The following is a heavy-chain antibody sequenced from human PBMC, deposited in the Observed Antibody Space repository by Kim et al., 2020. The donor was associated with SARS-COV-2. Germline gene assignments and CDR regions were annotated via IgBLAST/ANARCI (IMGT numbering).Heavy chain of an antibody. J-gene: IGHJ5*02. Sequence: SETLSLTCTVSGGSISSSSYYWGWIRQPPGKGLEWIGSIYYSGSTYYNPSLKSRVTISVDTSKNQFSLKLSSVTAADTAVYYCARAGAAGTENWFDPWGQGTLVTVSS. CDR2: IYYSGST. CDR3: ARAGAAGTENWFDP. V-gene: IGHV4-39*07. CDR1: GGSISSSSYY. D-gene: IGHD6-13*01.